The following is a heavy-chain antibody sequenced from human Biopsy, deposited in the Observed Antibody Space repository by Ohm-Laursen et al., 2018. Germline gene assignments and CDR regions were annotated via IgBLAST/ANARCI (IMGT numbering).Heavy chain of an antibody. Sequence: TQTLTLTYSFSGFSLSARGMCVSWIRQAPGKALEWLARVDWDDYKDYSASLQTKLSISKDTSNDQVVLAVNNVDPADTATYYCARTPILIVSAGLVYRHRRHLQGMDVWGQGIAVTVS. CDR3: ARTPILIVSAGLVYRHRRHLQGMDV. V-gene: IGHV2-70*11. J-gene: IGHJ6*02. CDR1: GFSLSARGMC. D-gene: IGHD6-13*01. CDR2: VDWDDYK.